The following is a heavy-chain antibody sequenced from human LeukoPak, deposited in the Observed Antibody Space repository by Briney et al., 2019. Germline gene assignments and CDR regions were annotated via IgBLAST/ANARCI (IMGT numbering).Heavy chain of an antibody. D-gene: IGHD3-10*01. CDR3: ARDLLNYGSAYYDVGIFDS. V-gene: IGHV3-30*04. Sequence: QPGRSLRLSCEASGFSFSTSGVHWVRQAPGKRLEWMAVISKDGRKNHYADSVKGRFTISRDNSKSTLFLQMNSLRPEDTAIYYCARDLLNYGSAYYDVGIFDSWGQGTLVTVSS. CDR1: GFSFSTSG. J-gene: IGHJ4*02. CDR2: ISKDGRKN.